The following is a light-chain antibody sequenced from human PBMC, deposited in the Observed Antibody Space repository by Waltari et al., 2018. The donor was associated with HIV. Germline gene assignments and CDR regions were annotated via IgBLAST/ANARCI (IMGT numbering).Light chain of an antibody. CDR3: QSYDNSLSGTYV. CDR2: GNT. CDR1: NSNIGADYD. J-gene: IGLJ1*01. Sequence: QSVLTQPPSLSGIPGQRLTISCTGSNSNIGADYDVHWSHHLPGTAPKVLIYGNTNRPSGVPDRFSGSKSGASASLVITGLQAEDEADYYCQSYDNSLSGTYVFGGGTKVNVL. V-gene: IGLV1-40*01.